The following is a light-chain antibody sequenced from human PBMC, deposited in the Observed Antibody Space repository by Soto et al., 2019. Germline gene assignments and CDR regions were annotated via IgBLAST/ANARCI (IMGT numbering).Light chain of an antibody. CDR1: SGHSTYA. V-gene: IGLV4-69*01. CDR2: FSSDGRH. CDR3: QTWGTGIVV. J-gene: IGLJ2*01. Sequence: QLVLTQSPSASASLGASVKLTCTLSSGHSTYAIAWHQQQPEKGPRYLMKFSSDGRHIKGDGIPDRFSGSSSGAERYLTISSLQSEDEGDYYCQTWGTGIVVFGGGTKVTVL.